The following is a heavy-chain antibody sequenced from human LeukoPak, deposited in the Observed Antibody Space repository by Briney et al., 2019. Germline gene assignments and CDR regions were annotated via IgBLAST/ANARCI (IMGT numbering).Heavy chain of an antibody. CDR2: IDQSGGRN. CDR1: GFTFSRFW. V-gene: IGHV3-7*05. Sequence: PGGSLRLSCAASGFTFSRFWMNWVRQATGRGLEWVANIDQSGGRNNYVDSVKGRFTISRDNAKNSLFLEMSSLRADDTAVYFCARDVEGGTFDIWGQGTTVTVSS. D-gene: IGHD3-16*01. J-gene: IGHJ3*02. CDR3: ARDVEGGTFDI.